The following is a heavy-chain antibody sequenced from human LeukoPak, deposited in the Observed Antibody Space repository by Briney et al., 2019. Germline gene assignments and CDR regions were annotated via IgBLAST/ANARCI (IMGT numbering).Heavy chain of an antibody. J-gene: IGHJ4*02. CDR2: VYNSETT. D-gene: IGHD3-3*02. Sequence: SETLSLTCTVSGGPMTTHYWTWIRQPPGKTLEWIGHVYNSETTNHNPSFKSRVTISEDTSKNQFSLTLTAETAADTAVYYCAGGSLALWPSYYFDYWGQGILVTVSS. V-gene: IGHV4-59*11. CDR1: GGPMTTHY. CDR3: AGGSLALWPSYYFDY.